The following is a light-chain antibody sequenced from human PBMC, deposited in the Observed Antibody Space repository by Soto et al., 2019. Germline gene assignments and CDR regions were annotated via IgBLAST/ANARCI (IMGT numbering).Light chain of an antibody. J-gene: IGKJ1*01. CDR1: QSISSW. V-gene: IGKV1-5*01. CDR2: DAS. CDR3: QQCYTYFGT. Sequence: DIPMTQSPSTLSASVGDSVTITCRASQSISSWLAWYQQKPGKAPKLLIHDASTLESGVPSRFSGSGSGTEFTLTISSLQPDDFATYYCQQCYTYFGTFGQGTKVQIK.